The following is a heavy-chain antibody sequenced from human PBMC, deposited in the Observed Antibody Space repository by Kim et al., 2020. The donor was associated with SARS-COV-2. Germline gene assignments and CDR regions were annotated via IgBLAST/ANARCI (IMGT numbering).Heavy chain of an antibody. CDR2: IYYSGST. CDR1: GGSISSSSYY. D-gene: IGHD5-18*01. Sequence: SETLSLTCTVSGGSISSSSYYWGWIRQPPGKGLEWIGSIYYSGSTYYNPSLKSRVTISVDTSKNQFSLKLSSVTAADTAVYYCARRGYSYGNWYFDYWGQGTLVTVSS. V-gene: IGHV4-39*01. J-gene: IGHJ4*02. CDR3: ARRGYSYGNWYFDY.